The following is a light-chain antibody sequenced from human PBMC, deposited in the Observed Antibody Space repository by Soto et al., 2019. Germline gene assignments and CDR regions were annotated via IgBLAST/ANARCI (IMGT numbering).Light chain of an antibody. CDR1: QIVRGSQ. J-gene: IGKJ5*01. Sequence: DIVLTQSPGTLSLSPGDRATLSCRASQIVRGSQLSWYQQIPGQAPRLLIYGAASRATGIPDRFSGSGFGTDFTLIISRLEPEDFAVYYCQQYYNSPFTFGQGTRLE. CDR2: GAA. CDR3: QQYYNSPFT. V-gene: IGKV3-20*01.